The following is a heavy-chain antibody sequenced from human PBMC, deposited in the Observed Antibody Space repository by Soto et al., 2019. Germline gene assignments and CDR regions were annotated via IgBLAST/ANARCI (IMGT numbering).Heavy chain of an antibody. V-gene: IGHV3-9*01. CDR3: AKEPDIVVNYYYYGMDV. CDR2: ISWNSGSI. Sequence: EVQLVESGGGLVQPGRSLRLSCAASGFTFDDYAMHWVRQAPGKGLEWVSGISWNSGSIGYADSVKGRFTISRDNAKNSLYLQMNSLRAEDTALYYCAKEPDIVVNYYYYGMDVWGQGTTVTVSS. J-gene: IGHJ6*02. D-gene: IGHD2-15*01. CDR1: GFTFDDYA.